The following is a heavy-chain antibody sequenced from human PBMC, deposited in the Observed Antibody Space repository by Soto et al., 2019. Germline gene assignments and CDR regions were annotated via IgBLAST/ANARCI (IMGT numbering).Heavy chain of an antibody. J-gene: IGHJ3*02. CDR2: ISYDGNSE. CDR1: GLTFGAYT. Sequence: QMQLVGSGGGVVQPGRSLRLSCAASGLTFGAYTMHWVRQAPGKGLEWVAVISYDGNSERYTDLVKGRFIVSRDNSKSTMYLQMNSLRAEDTAVYYCARDGYSGRSDGFDIWGQGTMVTVSS. V-gene: IGHV3-30*14. CDR3: ARDGYSGRSDGFDI. D-gene: IGHD1-26*01.